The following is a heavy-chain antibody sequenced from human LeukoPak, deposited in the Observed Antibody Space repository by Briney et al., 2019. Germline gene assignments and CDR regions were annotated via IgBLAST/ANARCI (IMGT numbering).Heavy chain of an antibody. V-gene: IGHV4-4*07. CDR3: ARDRQSGPRREVFDY. CDR1: GGSISSDY. CDR2: FYPSGNT. D-gene: IGHD3-3*01. Sequence: PSETLSLTCSVSGGSISSDYWSWIRQPAGRGLEYIGRFYPSGNTNYNPSLKSRVTISVDKSKNQVSLKVSSVTAADTAVYYCARDRQSGPRREVFDYWGQGTLVTVSS. J-gene: IGHJ4*02.